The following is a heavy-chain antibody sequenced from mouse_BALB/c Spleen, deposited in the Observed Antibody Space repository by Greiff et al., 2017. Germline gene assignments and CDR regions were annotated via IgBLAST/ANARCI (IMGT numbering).Heavy chain of an antibody. V-gene: IGHV5-9-4*01. D-gene: IGHD1-1*01. CDR3: ARGGYYGSSPYAMDY. CDR2: ISSGGSYT. Sequence: EVKLVESGGGLVKPGGSLKLSCAASGFTFSSYAMSWVRQSPEKRLEWVAEISSGGSYTYYPDTVTGRFTISRDNAKNTLYLEMISLRSEDTAMYYCARGGYYGSSPYAMDYWGQGTSVTVSS. CDR1: GFTFSSYA. J-gene: IGHJ4*01.